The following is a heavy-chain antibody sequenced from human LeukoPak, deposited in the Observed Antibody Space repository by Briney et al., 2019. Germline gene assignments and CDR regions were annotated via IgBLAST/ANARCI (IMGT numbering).Heavy chain of an antibody. CDR1: GFTFSSNY. J-gene: IGHJ4*02. V-gene: IGHV3-66*01. CDR3: ARLNFGDDY. D-gene: IGHD4-17*01. CDR2: IYGSTSA. Sequence: GGSLRLSCAASGFTFSSNYINWVRQAPGKGLEWVSLIYGSTSADYADSVKGRFTISRDTSMNTVYLQMNSLRAEDTAVYYCARLNFGDDYWGQGTLVTVSS.